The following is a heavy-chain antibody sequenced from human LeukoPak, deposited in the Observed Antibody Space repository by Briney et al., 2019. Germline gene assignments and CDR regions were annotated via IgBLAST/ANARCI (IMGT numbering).Heavy chain of an antibody. D-gene: IGHD4-17*01. J-gene: IGHJ4*02. V-gene: IGHV1-69*05. CDR1: GGTFSSYA. Sequence: SVKVSCKASGGTFSSYAISWVRQAPGQGLERMGRIIPIFGTANYAQKFQGRVTITTDESTSTAYMQLSSLRSEDTAVYYCARDRYGDYVGYDYWGQGTLVTVSS. CDR2: IIPIFGTA. CDR3: ARDRYGDYVGYDY.